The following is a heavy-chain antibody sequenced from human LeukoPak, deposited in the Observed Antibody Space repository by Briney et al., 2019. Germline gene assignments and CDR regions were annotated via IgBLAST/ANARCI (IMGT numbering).Heavy chain of an antibody. Sequence: SETLSLTCTVSGYSISSGYYWSWIRQPPGKGLEWIGYIYYSGSTNYNPSLKSRVTISVDTSKNQFSLKLSSVTAADTAVYYCGASDTAMAPFDYWGQGTLVTVSS. J-gene: IGHJ4*02. CDR3: GASDTAMAPFDY. D-gene: IGHD5-18*01. CDR2: IYYSGST. CDR1: GYSISSGYY. V-gene: IGHV4-61*01.